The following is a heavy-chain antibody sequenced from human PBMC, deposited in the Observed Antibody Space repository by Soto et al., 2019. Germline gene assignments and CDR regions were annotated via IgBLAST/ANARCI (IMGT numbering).Heavy chain of an antibody. V-gene: IGHV1-46*01. J-gene: IGHJ6*02. D-gene: IGHD6-19*01. CDR1: GYTFTSYY. CDR2: INPSGGST. Sequence: ASVKVSCKASGYTFTSYYMHWVRQAPGQGLEWMGIINPSGGSTSYARKFQGRVTMTRDTSTSTAYMELSSLRSEDTAVYYCARAQWLTRRYYYGMDVWGQGTTVTVSS. CDR3: ARAQWLTRRYYYGMDV.